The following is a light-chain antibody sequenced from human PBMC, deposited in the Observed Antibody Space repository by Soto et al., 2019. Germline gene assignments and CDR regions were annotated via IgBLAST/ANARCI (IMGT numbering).Light chain of an antibody. J-gene: IGKJ2*01. CDR3: QQYDNLPPYT. CDR1: QDISNY. V-gene: IGKV1-33*01. Sequence: DIQMTQSPSSLCASVGARDTITCQASQDISNYLNWYQQKPGKAPKLLIYDASNLETGVPSRFSGSGSGTDFTFTISSLQPEDIATYYCQQYDNLPPYTFGQGTRWIS. CDR2: DAS.